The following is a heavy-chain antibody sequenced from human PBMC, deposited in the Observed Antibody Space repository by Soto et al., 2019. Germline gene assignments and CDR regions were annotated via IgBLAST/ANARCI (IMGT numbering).Heavy chain of an antibody. D-gene: IGHD2-2*01. Sequence: GASVKVSCKASGGTFSSYAISWVRQAPGQGLEWMGGIIPIFGTANYAQKFQGRVTITADESTSTAYMELSSLRSEDTAVYYCAREVLVPAAAPLDFDPWGQGTLVTVSS. CDR3: AREVLVPAAAPLDFDP. V-gene: IGHV1-69*13. J-gene: IGHJ5*02. CDR2: IIPIFGTA. CDR1: GGTFSSYA.